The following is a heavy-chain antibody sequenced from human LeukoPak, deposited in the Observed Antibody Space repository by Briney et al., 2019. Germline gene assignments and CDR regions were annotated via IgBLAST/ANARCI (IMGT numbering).Heavy chain of an antibody. CDR2: ISYDGSNK. CDR3: AKDGGIIVGATLDY. J-gene: IGHJ4*02. D-gene: IGHD1-26*01. V-gene: IGHV3-30*18. CDR1: GFTFSSYG. Sequence: PGGSLRLSCAASGFTFSSYGMHWVRQAPGKGLEWVAVISYDGSNKYYADSVKGRFTTSRDNSKNTLYLQMNSLRAEDTAVYYCAKDGGIIVGATLDYWGQGTLVTVSS.